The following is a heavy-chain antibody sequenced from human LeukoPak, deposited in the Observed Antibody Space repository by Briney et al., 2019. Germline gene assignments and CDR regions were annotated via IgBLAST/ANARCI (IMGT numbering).Heavy chain of an antibody. V-gene: IGHV4-59*01. Sequence: SETLSLTCTVSGGSISSYYWSWIRQPPGKGLEWIGYIYYSGSTNYNPSLKSRVTISVDTSKNQFSLKLSSVTAADTAVYYCARDRGYGMDVWGQGTTVTVSS. D-gene: IGHD3-10*01. CDR2: IYYSGST. CDR3: ARDRGYGMDV. CDR1: GGSISSYY. J-gene: IGHJ6*02.